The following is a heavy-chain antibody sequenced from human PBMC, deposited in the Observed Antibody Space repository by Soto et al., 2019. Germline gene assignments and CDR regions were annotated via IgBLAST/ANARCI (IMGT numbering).Heavy chain of an antibody. CDR3: AKPPHYNRHDY. CDR1: GFTVSSNF. Sequence: PGGSLRLSCAASGFTVSSNFMSWVRQAPGKGLEWVSVIYSGDSTYYADSVKGRFTISRDNSKDTLYLQMNNLRAEDTAVYYCAKPPHYNRHDYWGQGTLVTVSS. V-gene: IGHV3-53*01. J-gene: IGHJ4*02. CDR2: IYSGDST. D-gene: IGHD1-20*01.